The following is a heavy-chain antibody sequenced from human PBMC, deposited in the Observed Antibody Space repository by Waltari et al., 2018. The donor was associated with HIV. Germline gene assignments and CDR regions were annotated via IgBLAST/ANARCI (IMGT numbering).Heavy chain of an antibody. D-gene: IGHD1-7*01. CDR2: MNPNSFNT. J-gene: IGHJ6*03. Sequence: QVQLVQSGAEVKKPGASVKVSCKASGYTFTSYDINWVRQATGHGLEWMGWMNPNSFNTGYAQKFQGRVTMTSNTSISTAYMELSSLRSDDTAVYYCARGGITGTTPPYYYYMDVWGKGTTVTVSS. V-gene: IGHV1-8*01. CDR3: ARGGITGTTPPYYYYMDV. CDR1: GYTFTSYD.